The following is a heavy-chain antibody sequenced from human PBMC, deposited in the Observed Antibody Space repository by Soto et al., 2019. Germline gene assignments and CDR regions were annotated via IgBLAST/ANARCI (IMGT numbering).Heavy chain of an antibody. V-gene: IGHV1-46*01. CDR3: ARALHRRVAAAGRALDNWFDP. CDR2: INPSGGST. D-gene: IGHD6-13*01. Sequence: EASVKVSCKASGYIFSGYYIHWVRQAPGQGLEWMGIINPSGGSTTYAQKFQGRVTVTRDTSTSTAYMELSSLRSEDTAVYYCARALHRRVAAAGRALDNWFDPWGQGALVTVSS. J-gene: IGHJ5*02. CDR1: GYIFSGYY.